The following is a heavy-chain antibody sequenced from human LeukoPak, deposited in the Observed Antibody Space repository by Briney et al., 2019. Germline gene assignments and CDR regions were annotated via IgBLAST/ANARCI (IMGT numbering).Heavy chain of an antibody. V-gene: IGHV4-30-2*03. CDR1: GGSISSGGYS. J-gene: IGHJ4*02. CDR3: ARQRGRLRWYYYFDY. CDR2: IYHSGST. Sequence: PSQTLSLTCAVSGGSISSGGYSWSWIRQPPGKGLEWIGYIYHSGSTYYNPSLKSRVTISVDTSKNQFSLKLSSVTAADTAVYYCARQRGRLRWYYYFDYWGQGTLVTVSS. D-gene: IGHD4-23*01.